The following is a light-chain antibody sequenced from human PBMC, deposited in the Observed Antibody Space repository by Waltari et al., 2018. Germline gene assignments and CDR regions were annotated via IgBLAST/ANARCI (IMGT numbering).Light chain of an antibody. J-gene: IGKJ1*01. V-gene: IGKV1-16*02. CDR3: LQYNQYPRT. CDR2: PAF. Sequence: IQMTQSPSSLSASLGDRVTITCRARQGINTYLAWFQQKPGTATKPLIHPAFRLQSGVPYKFSGSGAGTDFILTIIGQQPEYSATHYCLQYNQYPRTSGQGTRVEIK. CDR1: QGINTY.